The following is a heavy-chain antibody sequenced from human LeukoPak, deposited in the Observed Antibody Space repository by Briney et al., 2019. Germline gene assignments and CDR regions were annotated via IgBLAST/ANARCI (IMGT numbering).Heavy chain of an antibody. Sequence: GGSLRLSCVASGFTFSDYYMSWIRQAPGKGLEWVSYISSSGSTIYYADSVKGRFTISRDNAKNSLYLQMNSLRAEDTAVYYCARDRIEGYYYGMDVWGQGTTVTVSS. J-gene: IGHJ6*02. CDR2: ISSSGSTI. V-gene: IGHV3-11*01. CDR1: GFTFSDYY. CDR3: ARDRIEGYYYGMDV. D-gene: IGHD2-15*01.